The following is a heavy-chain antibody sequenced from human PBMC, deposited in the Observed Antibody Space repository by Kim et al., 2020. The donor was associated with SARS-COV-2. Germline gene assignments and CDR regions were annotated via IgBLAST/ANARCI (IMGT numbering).Heavy chain of an antibody. D-gene: IGHD3-10*01. V-gene: IGHV3-48*03. CDR3: VTSRGVRGS. CDR1: RFTFSSYE. CDR2: IGGSGSPI. Sequence: GGSLRLSCVVSRFTFSSYEMNWVRQAPGKGLEWVSYIGGSGSPIYYTDSVKGRFTISRDNAKNSLYLQMSSLRAEDTGVYYCVTSRGVRGSGGQGTLVTVSS. J-gene: IGHJ4*02.